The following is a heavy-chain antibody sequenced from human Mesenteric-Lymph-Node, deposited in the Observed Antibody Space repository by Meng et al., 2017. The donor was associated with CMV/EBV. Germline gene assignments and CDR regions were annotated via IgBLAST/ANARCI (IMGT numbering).Heavy chain of an antibody. CDR3: ARQAWSGYWGSRLDL. CDR2: ISSSGSTI. V-gene: IGHV3-48*03. Sequence: GGSLRLSCAASGFTFSSYEMNWVRQAPGKGLEWVSYISSSGSTIYYADSVKGRFTISRDNAKNSLYLQMNSLRAEDTAVYYCARQAWSGYWGSRLDLWGRGTLVTVSS. D-gene: IGHD3-3*01. CDR1: GFTFSSYE. J-gene: IGHJ2*01.